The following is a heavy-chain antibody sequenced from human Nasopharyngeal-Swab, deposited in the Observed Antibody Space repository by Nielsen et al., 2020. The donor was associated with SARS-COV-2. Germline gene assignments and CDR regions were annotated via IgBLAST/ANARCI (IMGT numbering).Heavy chain of an antibody. CDR3: AREYGSTTWNNWFDP. CDR2: IIPIFGTA. CDR1: GYTFTSYA. Sequence: SVKVSCKASGYTFTSYAISWVRQAPGQGLEWMGGIIPIFGTANYAQKFQGRVTMTRDTSTSTVYMELSSLRSEDTAVYYCAREYGSTTWNNWFDPWGQGTLVTVSS. V-gene: IGHV1-69*05. J-gene: IGHJ5*02. D-gene: IGHD2-15*01.